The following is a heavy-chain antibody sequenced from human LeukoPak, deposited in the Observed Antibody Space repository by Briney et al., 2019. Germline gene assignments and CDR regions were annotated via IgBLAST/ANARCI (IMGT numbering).Heavy chain of an antibody. Sequence: GGSLRLSCGASGFTFSSYEMNWVRQAPGKGLEWVSYISSSGSTIYYADSVKGRFTISRDNAKNSLYLQMNSLRAEDTAVYYCALTLVGAQPLDYWAREPWSPSPQ. CDR1: GFTFSSYE. D-gene: IGHD1-26*01. CDR2: ISSSGSTI. J-gene: IGHJ4*02. CDR3: ALTLVGAQPLDY. V-gene: IGHV3-48*03.